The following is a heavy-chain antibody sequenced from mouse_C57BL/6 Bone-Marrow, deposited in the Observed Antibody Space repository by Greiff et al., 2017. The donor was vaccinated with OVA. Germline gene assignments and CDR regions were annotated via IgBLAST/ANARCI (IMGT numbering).Heavy chain of an antibody. CDR2: IYPGSGNT. CDR3: ARGDWDYFDY. Sequence: KQRPGQGLEWIGWIYPGSGNTKYNEKFKGKATLTVDTSSSTAYMQLSSLTSEDSAVYFCARGDWDYFDYWGQGTTLTVSS. V-gene: IGHV1-84*01. D-gene: IGHD4-1*01. J-gene: IGHJ2*01.